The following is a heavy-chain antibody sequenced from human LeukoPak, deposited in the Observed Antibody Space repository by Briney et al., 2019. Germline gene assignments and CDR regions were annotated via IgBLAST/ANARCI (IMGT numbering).Heavy chain of an antibody. Sequence: SETLSLTCTVSGGSISSYYWSWIRQPPGKGLEWIGYIYYSGSTNHNPSLKSRVTISVDTSKNQFSLRVNSVTAADTAVYYCARGLGGYTSPIDYWGQGTLVTVSS. D-gene: IGHD3-16*02. J-gene: IGHJ4*02. CDR1: GGSISSYY. CDR2: IYYSGST. CDR3: ARGLGGYTSPIDY. V-gene: IGHV4-59*01.